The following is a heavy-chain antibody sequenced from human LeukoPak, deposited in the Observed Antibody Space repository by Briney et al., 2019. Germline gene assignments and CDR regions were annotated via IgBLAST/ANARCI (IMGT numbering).Heavy chain of an antibody. J-gene: IGHJ6*03. Sequence: GGSLRLSCAASGFTFSSYDMHWVRQATGKGLEWVSAIGTAGDTYYPGSVKGRFTISRENAKNSLYLQMNSLRAGDTAVYYCARAPPPRITIFGVVNPIPTYYMDVWGKGTTVTVSS. V-gene: IGHV3-13*01. D-gene: IGHD3-3*01. CDR1: GFTFSSYD. CDR2: IGTAGDT. CDR3: ARAPPPRITIFGVVNPIPTYYMDV.